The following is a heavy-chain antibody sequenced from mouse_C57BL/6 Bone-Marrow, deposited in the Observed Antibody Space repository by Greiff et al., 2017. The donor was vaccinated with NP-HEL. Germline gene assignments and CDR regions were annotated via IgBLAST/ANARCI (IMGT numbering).Heavy chain of an antibody. CDR3: AREGGPYYFDY. CDR2: INYDGSST. V-gene: IGHV5-16*01. J-gene: IGHJ2*01. Sequence: EVQVVESEGGLVQPGSSMKLSCTASGFTFSDYYMAWVRQVPEKGLEWVANINYDGSSTYYLDSLKSRFIISRDNAKNILYLQVSSLKAEDTATYYCAREGGPYYFDYWGQGTTLTVSS. CDR1: GFTFSDYY. D-gene: IGHD1-1*02.